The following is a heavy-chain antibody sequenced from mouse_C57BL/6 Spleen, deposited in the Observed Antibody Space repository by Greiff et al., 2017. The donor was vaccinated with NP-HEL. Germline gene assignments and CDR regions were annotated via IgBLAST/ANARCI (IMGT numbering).Heavy chain of an antibody. CDR1: GYSITSGYY. J-gene: IGHJ1*03. CDR2: ISYDGSN. Sequence: EVQRVESGPGLVKPSQSLSLTCSVTGYSITSGYYWNWIRQFPGNKLEWMGYISYDGSNNYNPSLKNRISITRDTSTNQFFLKLNSVTTEDTATYYCARDAITTVVATGWYFDVWGTGTTVTVSS. CDR3: ARDAITTVVATGWYFDV. D-gene: IGHD1-1*01. V-gene: IGHV3-6*01.